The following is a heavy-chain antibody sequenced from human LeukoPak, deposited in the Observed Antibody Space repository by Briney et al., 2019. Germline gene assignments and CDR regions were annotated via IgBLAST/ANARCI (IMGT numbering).Heavy chain of an antibody. CDR3: ASGACSRTSCYSLDY. CDR2: IIPIFDSA. Sequence: SVKVSCKXSGGTFSNHAISWVRQAPGQGLEWMGGIIPIFDSAGYARKFQDRITIIADGSTNTAYMELYSLRPEDTAVYYCASGACSRTSCYSLDYWGQGTLVTVPS. D-gene: IGHD2-2*01. V-gene: IGHV1-69*01. CDR1: GGTFSNHA. J-gene: IGHJ4*02.